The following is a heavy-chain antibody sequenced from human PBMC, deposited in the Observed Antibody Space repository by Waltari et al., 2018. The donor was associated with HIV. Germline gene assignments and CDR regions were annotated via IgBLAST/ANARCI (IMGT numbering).Heavy chain of an antibody. J-gene: IGHJ6*02. V-gene: IGHV4-39*01. D-gene: IGHD4-4*01. CDR3: ARLGHLLRGRSSDYRYGMDV. Sequence: QLQLQESGPGLVKPSETLSLTCTVSGGSISSSVYYWGWIRQPPVKGLDWLGSIYYSGDTYYNSPLESRVTISVDTSKNQFSLRLTSATAADTAAYYCARLGHLLRGRSSDYRYGMDVWGQGTTVTVSS. CDR1: GGSISSSVYY. CDR2: IYYSGDT.